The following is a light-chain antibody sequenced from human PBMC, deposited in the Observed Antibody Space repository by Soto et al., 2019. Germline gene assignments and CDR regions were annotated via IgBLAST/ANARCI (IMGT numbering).Light chain of an antibody. CDR3: ATWDDSLSSVI. Sequence: QSVLTQPPSVSAAPGEKVSISCSGSSSNIGNDYVSWYQQLPGTAPKLLIYDNDKRPSGIPDRFSGSKSGTSATLGITGLQTGDEADYHCATWDDSLSSVIFGGGTQLTV. CDR2: DND. V-gene: IGLV1-51*01. J-gene: IGLJ7*01. CDR1: SSNIGNDY.